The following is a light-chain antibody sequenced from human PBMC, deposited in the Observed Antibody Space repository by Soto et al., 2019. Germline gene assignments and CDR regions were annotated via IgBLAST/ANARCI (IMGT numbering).Light chain of an antibody. CDR3: MQATQFPHS. V-gene: IGKV2-24*01. CDR2: KTS. J-gene: IGKJ2*01. CDR1: QSLLDSDGDTY. Sequence: DIVMTQTPLSSPVTLGQPASISCRSSQSLLDSDGDTYLSWLQQRPGQPPRLLIYKTSSRFSGDPDRFSGSGAGTDFTLKISRVEVEDVGVYYCMQATQFPHSFGQGTKLDI.